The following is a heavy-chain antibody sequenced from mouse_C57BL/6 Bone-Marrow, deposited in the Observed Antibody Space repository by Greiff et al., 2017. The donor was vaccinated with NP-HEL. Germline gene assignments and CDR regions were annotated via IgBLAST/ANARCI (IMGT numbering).Heavy chain of an antibody. J-gene: IGHJ3*01. CDR2: IYPRSGNT. CDR3: ARSRSNSFAY. V-gene: IGHV1-81*01. CDR1: GYTFTSYG. D-gene: IGHD2-5*01. Sequence: VQLQQSGAELARPGASVKLSCKASGYTFTSYGISWVKQRTGQGLEWIGEIYPRSGNTYYNEKFKGKATLTADKSSSTAYMALLSLTSEDSAVYFCARSRSNSFAYWGQATLVTGSA.